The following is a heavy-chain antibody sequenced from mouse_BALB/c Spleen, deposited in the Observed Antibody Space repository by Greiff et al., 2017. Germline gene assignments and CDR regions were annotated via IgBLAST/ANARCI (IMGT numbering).Heavy chain of an antibody. J-gene: IGHJ4*01. D-gene: IGHD1-2*01. V-gene: IGHV1-7*01. Sequence: VQLQQSGAELAKPGASVKMSCKASGYTFTSYWMHWVKQRPGQGLEWIGYINPSTGYTEYNQKFRDKATLTADKSSSTAYMQLSSLTSEDSAVYYCARYGYVEVTYAMDYWGQGTSVTVSS. CDR2: INPSTGYT. CDR3: ARYGYVEVTYAMDY. CDR1: GYTFTSYW.